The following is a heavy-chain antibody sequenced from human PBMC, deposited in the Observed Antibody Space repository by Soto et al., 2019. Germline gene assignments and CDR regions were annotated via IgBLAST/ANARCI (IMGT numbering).Heavy chain of an antibody. CDR3: ARASEWFGDLIGY. CDR1: GFTFSIYW. V-gene: IGHV3-7*01. CDR2: IKQDGSEK. Sequence: PGGSLRLSCAASGFTFSIYWMSWVRQAPGKGLEWVANIKQDGSEKYYVDSVKGRFTISRDNAKNSLYLQMNSLRAEDTAVYYCARASEWFGDLIGYWGQGTLVTVSS. J-gene: IGHJ4*02. D-gene: IGHD3-10*01.